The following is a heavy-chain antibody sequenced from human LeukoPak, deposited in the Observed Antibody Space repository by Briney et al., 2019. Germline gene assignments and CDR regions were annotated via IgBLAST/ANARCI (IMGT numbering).Heavy chain of an antibody. V-gene: IGHV1-69*02. J-gene: IGHJ4*02. D-gene: IGHD3-22*01. CDR1: GGTFSSYT. CDR2: IIPILGIA. Sequence: SVKVSCKASGGTFSSYTISWVRQAPGQGLEWMGRIIPILGIANYAQRFQGRVTITADKSTSTAYMELSSLRSEDTAVYYCRARTDSSGYYADYWGQGTLVTVSS. CDR3: RARTDSSGYYADY.